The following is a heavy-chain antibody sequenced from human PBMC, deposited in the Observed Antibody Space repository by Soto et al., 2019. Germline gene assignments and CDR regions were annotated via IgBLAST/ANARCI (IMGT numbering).Heavy chain of an antibody. Sequence: SQTLSLTCAISGDSVSSTSAAWYWIRQSPSSGLEWLGRTYYRSKWLNDYAVSVKGRITINPDTSRNQFSLQLNSVTPEDTAVYYCARSQGVLDYWGQGSLVTVSS. D-gene: IGHD3-10*01. J-gene: IGHJ4*02. V-gene: IGHV6-1*01. CDR2: TYYRSKWLN. CDR1: GDSVSSTSAA. CDR3: ARSQGVLDY.